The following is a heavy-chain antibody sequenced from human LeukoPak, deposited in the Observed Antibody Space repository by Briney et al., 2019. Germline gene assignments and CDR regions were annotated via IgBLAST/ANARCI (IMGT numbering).Heavy chain of an antibody. Sequence: GGSLRLSCAASGFTFSSYSMNWVRQAPGKGLEWVSYISSSSSTIYYADSVKGRFTISRDNAKNSLYLQMNSLRAEDTAVYYCARDLLWAFDIWGQGTMVTVSS. CDR3: ARDLLWAFDI. CDR1: GFTFSSYS. CDR2: ISSSSSTI. J-gene: IGHJ3*02. D-gene: IGHD3-16*01. V-gene: IGHV3-48*04.